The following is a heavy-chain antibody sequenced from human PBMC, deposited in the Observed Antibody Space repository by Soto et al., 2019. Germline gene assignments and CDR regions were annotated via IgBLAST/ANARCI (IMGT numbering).Heavy chain of an antibody. CDR1: GGSISSGGYY. Sequence: ASETLSLTCTVSGGSISSGGYYWSWIRQHPGKGLEWIGYIYYSGSTYYNPSLKSRVTISVDTSKNQFSLKLSSVTAADTAVYYCARDTAAAGYGMDVWGQGTTVTVSS. D-gene: IGHD6-13*01. V-gene: IGHV4-31*03. CDR3: ARDTAAAGYGMDV. CDR2: IYYSGST. J-gene: IGHJ6*02.